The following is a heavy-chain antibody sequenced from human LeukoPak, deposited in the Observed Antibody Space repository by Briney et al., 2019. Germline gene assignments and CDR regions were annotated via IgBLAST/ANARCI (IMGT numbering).Heavy chain of an antibody. Sequence: GGSLRLSCAVSGFSFSHVPMHWVRQAPGKGLEYVSAISSDGGSTYYADSVKGRFTISRDNSKDTLYLQMGSLTAEDTAVYYCASDSSGWYLGGPFDYWGQGTLVTVSS. D-gene: IGHD6-19*01. CDR2: ISSDGGST. J-gene: IGHJ4*02. CDR3: ASDSSGWYLGGPFDY. V-gene: IGHV3-64*02. CDR1: GFSFSHVP.